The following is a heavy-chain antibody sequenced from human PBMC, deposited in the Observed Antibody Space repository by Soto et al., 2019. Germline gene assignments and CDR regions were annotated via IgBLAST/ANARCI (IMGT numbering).Heavy chain of an antibody. J-gene: IGHJ1*01. CDR1: GFTFSSNW. Sequence: EVQLVESGGGLVQPGGSLSLSCADSGFTFSSNWMHWVRRVPGRGLVWVSRINTDGSYTRYVDSVTGRFTVSRDNAKNTMYLQMNSLRAEGTAVYYCARDVEGFWGQGDLVTVSS. CDR2: INTDGSYT. V-gene: IGHV3-74*01. CDR3: ARDVEGF.